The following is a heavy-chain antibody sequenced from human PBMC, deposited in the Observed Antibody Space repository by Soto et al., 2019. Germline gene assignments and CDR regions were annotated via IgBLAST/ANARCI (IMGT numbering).Heavy chain of an antibody. CDR3: AKHSYYYDSSGYYGY. CDR2: ISGSGGST. Sequence: EVQLLESGGGLVQPGGSLRLSCAASGFTFSSYAMSWVRQAPGKGLEWVTAISGSGGSTYYADSVKGRFTISRDNSKNTLYLQMNSLRAEDTAVYYCAKHSYYYDSSGYYGYWGQGTLVTVSS. V-gene: IGHV3-23*01. D-gene: IGHD3-22*01. J-gene: IGHJ4*02. CDR1: GFTFSSYA.